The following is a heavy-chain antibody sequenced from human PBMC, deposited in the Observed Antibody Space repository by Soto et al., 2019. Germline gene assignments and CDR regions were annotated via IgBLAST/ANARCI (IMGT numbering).Heavy chain of an antibody. V-gene: IGHV4-38-2*01. J-gene: IGHJ4*02. CDR3: ARAGRDYDFWSGYLGGEENHYYFDY. CDR2: IYHSGST. Sequence: SETLSLTCAVPGYSISSGYYWGWIRQPPGKGLEWIGSIYHSGSTYYNPSLKSRVTISVDTSKNQFSLKLSSVTAADTAVYYCARAGRDYDFWSGYLGGEENHYYFDYWGQGTLVTVSS. D-gene: IGHD3-3*01. CDR1: GYSISSGYY.